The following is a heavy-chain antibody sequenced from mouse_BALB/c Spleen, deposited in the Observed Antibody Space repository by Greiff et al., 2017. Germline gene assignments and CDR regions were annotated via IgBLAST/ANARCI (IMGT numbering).Heavy chain of an antibody. D-gene: IGHD1-2*01. CDR2: ISSGGST. J-gene: IGHJ1*01. CDR1: GFTFSSYA. V-gene: IGHV5-6-5*01. Sequence: EVQLQESGGGLVKPGGSLKLSCAASGFTFSSYAMSWVRQTPEKRLEWVASISSGGSTYYPASVKGGFTISRDNARNNLYLQMSSMRSEDTAMYYCARREYGEWYFDVWGAGTTVTVSS. CDR3: ARREYGEWYFDV.